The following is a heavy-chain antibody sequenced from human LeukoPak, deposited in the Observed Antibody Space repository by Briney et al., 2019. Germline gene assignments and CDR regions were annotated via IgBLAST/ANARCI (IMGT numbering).Heavy chain of an antibody. CDR3: ARDSGSYHFDSC. CDR2: IKQDGSER. V-gene: IGHV3-7*01. D-gene: IGHD1-26*01. J-gene: IGHJ4*02. CDR1: GFTFSSYW. Sequence: GGSLRLSCAASGFTFSSYWMSWVRQAPGKGLEWVANIKQDGSERYYVDSVKGRFTIYRDNAKNSLYLQMNSLRDEDTAVYYCARDSGSYHFDSCWGQGTLVTVSS.